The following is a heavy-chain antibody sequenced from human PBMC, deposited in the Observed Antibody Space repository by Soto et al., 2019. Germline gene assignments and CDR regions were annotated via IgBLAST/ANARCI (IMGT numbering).Heavy chain of an antibody. V-gene: IGHV4-30-4*01. J-gene: IGHJ5*02. CDR2: IYYSGST. CDR3: ARDSERGDCSSTSCQGYNWFDP. CDR1: GGSISSGDYY. D-gene: IGHD2-2*01. Sequence: SETLSLTCTVSGGSISSGDYYWSWIRQPPGKGLEWIGYIYYSGSTYYNPSLRSRVTISVDTSKNQFSLKLSSVTAADTAVYYCARDSERGDCSSTSCQGYNWFDPWGQGTLVTVSS.